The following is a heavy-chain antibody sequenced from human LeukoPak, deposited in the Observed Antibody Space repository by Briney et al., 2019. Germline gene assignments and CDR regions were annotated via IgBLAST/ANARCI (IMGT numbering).Heavy chain of an antibody. Sequence: PGGSLRLSCAASGFTFSSYEMNWVRQAPGKGLEWVSYISSSGSTIYYADSVKGRFTISRDNAKNSLYLQMNSLGAEDTAVYYCARYFDPGDAFDIWGQGTMVTVSS. CDR3: ARYFDPGDAFDI. J-gene: IGHJ3*02. D-gene: IGHD2/OR15-2a*01. CDR2: ISSSGSTI. V-gene: IGHV3-48*03. CDR1: GFTFSSYE.